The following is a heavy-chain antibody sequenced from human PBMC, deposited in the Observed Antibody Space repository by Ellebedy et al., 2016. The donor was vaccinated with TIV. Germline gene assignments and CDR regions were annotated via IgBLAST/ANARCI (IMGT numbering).Heavy chain of an antibody. V-gene: IGHV4-59*01. Sequence: MPSETLSLTCTVSGGSISSYYWSWIRQPPGKGLEWIGYIYYSGSTNYNPSLKSRVTISVDTSKNQFSLKLSSVTAADTAVYYCARGQTVYYFDYWGQGTLVTVSS. CDR3: ARGQTVYYFDY. CDR2: IYYSGST. J-gene: IGHJ4*02. D-gene: IGHD4-11*01. CDR1: GGSISSYY.